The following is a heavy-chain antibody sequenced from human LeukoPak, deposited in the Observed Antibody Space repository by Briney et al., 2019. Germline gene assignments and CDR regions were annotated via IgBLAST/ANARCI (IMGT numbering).Heavy chain of an antibody. CDR1: GFTFDDYA. V-gene: IGHV3-9*01. CDR3: AKSRFYDSNGSGLDY. J-gene: IGHJ4*02. Sequence: GGSPRLSCAASGFTFDDYAMHWVRQAPGKGLEWVSGISWNSGSIGYADSVKGRFTISRDNAKNSLYLQMNSLRAEDTALYYCAKSRFYDSNGSGLDYWGQGTLVTVSS. D-gene: IGHD3-22*01. CDR2: ISWNSGSI.